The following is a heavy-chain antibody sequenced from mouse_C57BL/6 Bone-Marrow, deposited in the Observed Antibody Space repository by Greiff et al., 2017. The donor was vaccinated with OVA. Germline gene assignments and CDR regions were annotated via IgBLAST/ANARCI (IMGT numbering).Heavy chain of an antibody. CDR1: GFTFSSYG. J-gene: IGHJ2*01. Sequence: EVKLVEYGGDLVKPGGSLKLSCAASGFTFSSYGMSWVRQTPDKRLEWVATISSGGSYTYYPDSVKGRFTISRDNAKNTLYLQMSSLKSEDTAMYYCARHEGYWGQGTTLTVSS. CDR2: ISSGGSYT. V-gene: IGHV5-6*01. CDR3: ARHEGY.